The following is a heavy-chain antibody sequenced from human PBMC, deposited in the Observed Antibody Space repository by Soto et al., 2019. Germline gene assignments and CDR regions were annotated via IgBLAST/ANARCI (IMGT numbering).Heavy chain of an antibody. CDR1: GFTLSDFA. CDR3: ANPVGYYDPFFDY. Sequence: QVQLVESGGGVVQPGRSLRLSCAASGFTLSDFAMHWVRQAPGKGLEWVAVISYDGTKEYFADSVRGRFTISRDNSHHTLFLQMNNLRPDDPAVYYCANPVGYYDPFFDYWGQGTLVTVSS. J-gene: IGHJ4*02. V-gene: IGHV3-30-3*01. CDR2: ISYDGTKE. D-gene: IGHD3-22*01.